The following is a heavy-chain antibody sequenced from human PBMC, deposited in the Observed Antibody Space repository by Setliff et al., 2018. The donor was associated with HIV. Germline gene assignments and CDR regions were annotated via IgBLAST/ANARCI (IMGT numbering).Heavy chain of an antibody. V-gene: IGHV4-4*07. CDR3: ARVRRDGNSFDD. CDR2: IYYVGWS. CDR1: GASLQSYY. J-gene: IGHJ4*02. D-gene: IGHD4-4*01. Sequence: SETLSLTCSVSGASLQSYYWSWIRQPAGKGLQWIGRIYYVGWSKYNPSLKSRVTISVDTSKNQFSLKLSSVTAADTAVYFCARVRRDGNSFDDWGQGTLVTVSS.